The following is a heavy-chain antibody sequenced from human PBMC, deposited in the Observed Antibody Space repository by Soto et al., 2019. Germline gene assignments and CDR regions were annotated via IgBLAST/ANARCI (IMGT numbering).Heavy chain of an antibody. J-gene: IGHJ5*02. CDR3: VRGPVYNFDSSGSELWLDT. CDR2: IYHTRII. CDR1: GGSVGANSYY. V-gene: IGHV4-61*01. D-gene: IGHD6-19*01. Sequence: SETLSLTCTVSGGSVGANSYYWNWILRPPGKGLQCVAHIYHTRIIQYSPSFKRRALISLATPNTHFSRSLSSVTVADTAVCYCVRGPVYNFDSSGSELWLDTWGPGALVTVSS.